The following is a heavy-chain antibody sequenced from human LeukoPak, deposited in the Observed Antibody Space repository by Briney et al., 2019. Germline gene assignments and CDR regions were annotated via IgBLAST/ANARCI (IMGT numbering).Heavy chain of an antibody. Sequence: ASVKVSCKASGYTFTGYYMHWVRQAPAQGLEWMGWINPNSGGTNYAQKFQGRVTMTRDTSISTAYMELSRLRSDDTAVYYCARAVRVGARDQFDYWGQGTLVTVSS. CDR2: INPNSGGT. CDR3: ARAVRVGARDQFDY. D-gene: IGHD1-26*01. V-gene: IGHV1-2*02. CDR1: GYTFTGYY. J-gene: IGHJ4*02.